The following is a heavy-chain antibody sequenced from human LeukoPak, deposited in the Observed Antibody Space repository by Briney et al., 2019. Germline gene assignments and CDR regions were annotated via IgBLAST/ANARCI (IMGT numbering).Heavy chain of an antibody. CDR2: INPSGGST. V-gene: IGHV1-46*01. J-gene: IGHJ4*02. CDR3: ARGNHRMPSYDFWSGYKELELDY. Sequence: ASVKVSCKASGYTFTSYYMHWVRQAPGQGLEWMGIINPSGGSTSYAQKFQGRVTMTRDTSTSTVYMELSSLSSEDTAVYYCARGNHRMPSYDFWSGYKELELDYWGQGTLVTVSS. CDR1: GYTFTSYY. D-gene: IGHD3-3*01.